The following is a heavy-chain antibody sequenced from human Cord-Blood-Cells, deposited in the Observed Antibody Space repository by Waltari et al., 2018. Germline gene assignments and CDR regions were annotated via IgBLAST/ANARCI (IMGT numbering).Heavy chain of an antibody. V-gene: IGHV3-23*01. CDR1: GFTFSSYA. J-gene: IGHJ4*02. D-gene: IGHD4-17*01. CDR3: AKDLGYGGNSDY. Sequence: EVQLLESGGGLVQPGGSLRLSCAASGFTFSSYAMSWVRQAPGKGLEWVSAISGSGCSTYYADSVKGRFTISRDNSKNTLYLQMNSLRAEDTAVYYCAKDLGYGGNSDYWGQGTLVTVSS. CDR2: ISGSGCST.